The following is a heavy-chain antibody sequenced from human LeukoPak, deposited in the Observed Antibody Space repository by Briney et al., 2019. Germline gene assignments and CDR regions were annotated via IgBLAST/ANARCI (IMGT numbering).Heavy chain of an antibody. Sequence: GGSLTLSCAASGFTFADYTMHWVRQAPGKGLECVSLISWDGGSTYYADSVKGRFTISRDNSKNSLYLQMNSLRTEDTALYYCAKAVLTRTGGIDYWGQGTLVSVSS. D-gene: IGHD2-21*02. V-gene: IGHV3-43*01. CDR2: ISWDGGST. J-gene: IGHJ4*02. CDR3: AKAVLTRTGGIDY. CDR1: GFTFADYT.